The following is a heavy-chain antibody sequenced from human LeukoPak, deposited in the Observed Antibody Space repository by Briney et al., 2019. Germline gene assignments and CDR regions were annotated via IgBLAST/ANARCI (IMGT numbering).Heavy chain of an antibody. D-gene: IGHD5-18*01. CDR1: GHTFRRYG. V-gene: IGHV1-18*01. J-gene: IGHJ4*02. CDR2: ISTYNGDT. CDR3: ARDLREGGYSYGSVD. Sequence: VASVKVSCKASGHTFRRYGVFWVRQAPGQGLEWMGWISTYNGDTNYAQKLQGRVTMTTDTSTSTAYMELRSLRSDDTAVYYCARDLREGGYSYGSVDWGQGTLVSVSS.